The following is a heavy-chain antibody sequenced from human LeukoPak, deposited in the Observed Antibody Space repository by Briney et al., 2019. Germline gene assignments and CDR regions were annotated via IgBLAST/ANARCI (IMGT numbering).Heavy chain of an antibody. V-gene: IGHV4-59*01. CDR3: ARDLQPGIAVAGHWFDP. J-gene: IGHJ5*02. Sequence: SETLSLTCTVSGGSISSYYWSWIRQPPGKGLEWIGYIYYSRSTNYNPSLKSRVTISVDTSKNQFSLKLSSVTAADTAVYYCARDLQPGIAVAGHWFDPWGQGTLVTVSS. CDR1: GGSISSYY. CDR2: IYYSRST. D-gene: IGHD6-19*01.